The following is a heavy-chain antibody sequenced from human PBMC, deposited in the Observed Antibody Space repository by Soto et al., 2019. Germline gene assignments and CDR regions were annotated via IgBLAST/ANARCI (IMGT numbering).Heavy chain of an antibody. J-gene: IGHJ4*02. V-gene: IGHV3-23*01. Sequence: EVQLLESGGGLVQPGESLRLSCAASGFTFSMYAMMWVRQSPGKGQEWVAGMTGSGGDIRYADSVKGRFTISKDNSKNTLYLQMNSLRAEDTAMYYCAKDAVYGDGLWLAANWGQGTLVTVSS. CDR2: MTGSGGDI. CDR1: GFTFSMYA. CDR3: AKDAVYGDGLWLAAN. D-gene: IGHD2-21*02.